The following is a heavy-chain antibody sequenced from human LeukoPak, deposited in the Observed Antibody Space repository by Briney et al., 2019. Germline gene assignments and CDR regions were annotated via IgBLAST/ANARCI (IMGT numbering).Heavy chain of an antibody. V-gene: IGHV4-39*07. CDR3: ARGQKTEVGVATFWLDP. CDR1: GGSISSSSYY. D-gene: IGHD1-26*01. CDR2: IYPTGST. Sequence: SETLSLTCTVSGGSISSSSYYWGWIRQPPGKGLEWIGRIYPTGSTNYNPSLKSRVTISLDTSKNQFSLKLTSVTAADTAVYYCARGQKTEVGVATFWLDPWGQGILVTVSS. J-gene: IGHJ5*02.